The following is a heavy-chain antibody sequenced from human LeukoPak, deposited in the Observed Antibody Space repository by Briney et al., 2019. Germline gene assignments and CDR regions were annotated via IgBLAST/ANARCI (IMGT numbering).Heavy chain of an antibody. Sequence: GGSLRLSCAASGLTVSTNYFSWVRLAPGKGLEWVSVIYADGRTYYAGSVKGRFTISRDNSRNTLSLQMNRLRAEDTAVYYCSRDPTSMVTMGDYWGQGTLVTVSS. V-gene: IGHV3-53*01. CDR3: SRDPTSMVTMGDY. J-gene: IGHJ4*02. CDR1: GLTVSTNY. D-gene: IGHD4-17*01. CDR2: IYADGRT.